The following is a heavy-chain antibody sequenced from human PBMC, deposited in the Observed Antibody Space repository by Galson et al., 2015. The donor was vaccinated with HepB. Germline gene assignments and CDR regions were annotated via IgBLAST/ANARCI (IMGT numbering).Heavy chain of an antibody. J-gene: IGHJ4*02. CDR2: ISWNSGSI. Sequence: SLRLSCAASGFTFDDYAMHWVRQAPGKGLEWVSGISWNSGSIGYADSVKGRFTISRDNAKNSLYLQMNSLRAEDTALYYCAKAVPAAHYFDYWGQGTLVTVSS. V-gene: IGHV3-9*01. CDR1: GFTFDDYA. D-gene: IGHD2-2*01. CDR3: AKAVPAAHYFDY.